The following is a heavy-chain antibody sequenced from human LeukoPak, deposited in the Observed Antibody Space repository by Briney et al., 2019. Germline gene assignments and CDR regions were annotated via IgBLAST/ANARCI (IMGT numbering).Heavy chain of an antibody. CDR2: MNPNSGNT. V-gene: IGHV1-8*01. CDR3: ARGVSRDSSSWYGFNYYYGMDV. Sequence: ASVKVSCKASGYTFTSYDINWVRQATGQGLEWMGWMNPNSGNTGYAQKFQGRVTMTRNTSISTAYMELSGLRSEDTAVYYCARGVSRDSSSWYGFNYYYGMDVWGQGTTVTVSS. CDR1: GYTFTSYD. J-gene: IGHJ6*02. D-gene: IGHD6-13*01.